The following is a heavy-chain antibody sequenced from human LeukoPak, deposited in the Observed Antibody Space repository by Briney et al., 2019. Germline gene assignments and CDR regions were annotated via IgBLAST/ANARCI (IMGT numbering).Heavy chain of an antibody. CDR3: ARDQSDDYSIWYYFDY. CDR2: IWYVGSNK. V-gene: IGHV3-33*01. Sequence: GGSLRLSCAASGFTFSSYGMHWVRQAPGKGLEWVAVIWYVGSNKYYADSVKGRFTISRDNSKNTLYLQMNSLRAEDTAVYYCARDQSDDYSIWYYFDYWGQGTLVTVSS. J-gene: IGHJ4*02. CDR1: GFTFSSYG. D-gene: IGHD4-11*01.